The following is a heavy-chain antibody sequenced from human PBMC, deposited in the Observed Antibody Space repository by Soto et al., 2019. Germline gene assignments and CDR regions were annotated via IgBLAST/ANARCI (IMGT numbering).Heavy chain of an antibody. J-gene: IGHJ4*02. V-gene: IGHV3-21*01. CDR1: GFTFSSYS. D-gene: IGHD3-3*01. Sequence: GGSLRLSCAASGFTFSSYSMNWVRQAPGKGLEWVSSISSSSSYIYYADSVKGRFTISRDNAKNSLYLQMNSLRAEDTAVYYCAGLPEITIFGVVTTDFDYWGQGTLVTVSS. CDR2: ISSSSSYI. CDR3: AGLPEITIFGVVTTDFDY.